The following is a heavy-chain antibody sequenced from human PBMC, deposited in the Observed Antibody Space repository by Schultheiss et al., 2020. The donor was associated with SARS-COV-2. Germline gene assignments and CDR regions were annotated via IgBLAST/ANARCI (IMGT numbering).Heavy chain of an antibody. CDR3: ARTEYSSSWYWSWFDP. D-gene: IGHD6-13*01. CDR2: IYWDDDK. Sequence: SGPTLVKPTQTLTLTCTFSGFSLSTSGVGVGWIRQPPGKALEWLALIYWDDDKRYSTSLKTRLTISKDTSKNQVVLTMTNMDPVDTATYYCARTEYSSSWYWSWFDPWGQGTLVTVSS. V-gene: IGHV2-5*02. CDR1: GFSLSTSGVG. J-gene: IGHJ5*02.